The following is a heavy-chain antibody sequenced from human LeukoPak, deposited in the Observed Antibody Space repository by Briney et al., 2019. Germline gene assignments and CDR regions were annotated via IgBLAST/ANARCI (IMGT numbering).Heavy chain of an antibody. D-gene: IGHD3-9*01. Sequence: SXXLSXTFAISGDSVSSNSAAWNWIRQXPSRGLEWLGRTYYRSKWYNDYAVSVKSRITINPDTSKNQFSLQLNSVTPEDTAVYYCARGNTGTASRYFDWFAPSRYGMDVWGQGTTVTVSS. J-gene: IGHJ6*02. CDR1: GDSVSSNSAA. CDR2: TYYRSKWYN. CDR3: ARGNTGTASRYFDWFAPSRYGMDV. V-gene: IGHV6-1*01.